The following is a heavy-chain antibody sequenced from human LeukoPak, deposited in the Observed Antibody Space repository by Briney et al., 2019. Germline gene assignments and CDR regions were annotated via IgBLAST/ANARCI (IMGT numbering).Heavy chain of an antibody. CDR2: ISYDGSNK. CDR1: GFTFSSYA. CDR3: ARDSICCYDSSGYYTSVDY. V-gene: IGHV3-30-3*01. Sequence: GGSLRLSCAASGFTFSSYAMHWVRQAPGKGLEWVAVISYDGSNKYYADSVKGRFTISRDNSKNTLYLQMNSLRAEDTAVYYCARDSICCYDSSGYYTSVDYWGQGTLVTVSS. J-gene: IGHJ4*02. D-gene: IGHD3-22*01.